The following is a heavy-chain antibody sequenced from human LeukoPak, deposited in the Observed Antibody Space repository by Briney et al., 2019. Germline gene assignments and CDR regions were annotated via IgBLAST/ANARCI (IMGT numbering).Heavy chain of an antibody. Sequence: KPSQTLSLTCAVSGGSISSGGYSWSWIRQPRGKGLEWIGYIYHSGSTYYNPSLKSRVTISVDRSKNQFSLKLSSVTAADTAVYYCARQAARKGAFDYWGQGTLVTVSS. CDR2: IYHSGST. V-gene: IGHV4-30-2*01. CDR3: ARQAARKGAFDY. CDR1: GGSISSGGYS. J-gene: IGHJ4*02. D-gene: IGHD6-6*01.